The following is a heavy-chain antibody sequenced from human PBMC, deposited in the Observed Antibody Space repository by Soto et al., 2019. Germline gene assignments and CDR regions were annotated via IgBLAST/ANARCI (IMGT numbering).Heavy chain of an antibody. J-gene: IGHJ6*02. V-gene: IGHV3-30-3*01. Sequence: GGSRRLSCAASGFTFNNYNIHWVRQAQGNSLESVAVISFDGTTDYYADSVKGRFTVSRGNSKNTLSLQMDSLRPEDTAVYYCARDNRDCSSFNCYNPGRVFGLDVWGQGTTVTVSS. CDR1: GFTFNNYN. D-gene: IGHD2-2*02. CDR3: ARDNRDCSSFNCYNPGRVFGLDV. CDR2: ISFDGTTD.